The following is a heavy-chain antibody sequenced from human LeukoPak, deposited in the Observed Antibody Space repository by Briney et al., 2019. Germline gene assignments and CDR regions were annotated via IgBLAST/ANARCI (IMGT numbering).Heavy chain of an antibody. CDR1: GGSISSSSYY. CDR3: ARASHDYGDYSHFDY. CDR2: IYYSGST. Sequence: SETLSLTCTVSGGSISSSSYYWGWIRQPPGKGLEWIGSIYYSGSTYYNPSPKTRVTISVDKSKNQFSLKLSSVTAADTAVYYCARASHDYGDYSHFDYWGQGTLVTVSS. D-gene: IGHD4-17*01. J-gene: IGHJ4*02. V-gene: IGHV4-39*07.